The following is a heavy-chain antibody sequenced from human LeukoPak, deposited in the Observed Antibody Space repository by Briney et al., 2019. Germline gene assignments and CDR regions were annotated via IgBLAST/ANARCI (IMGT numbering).Heavy chain of an antibody. CDR1: GYTFTSYA. J-gene: IGHJ5*02. D-gene: IGHD4-11*01. CDR3: ARGGMTTRNWFDP. V-gene: IGHV1-3*01. CDR2: INAGNGNT. Sequence: GASVKVSCKASGYTFTSYAMHWVRQAPGQRLEWMGWINAGNGNTKYSQKFQGRVTITADESTSTAYMELSSLRSEDTAVYYCARGGMTTRNWFDPWGQGTLVTVSS.